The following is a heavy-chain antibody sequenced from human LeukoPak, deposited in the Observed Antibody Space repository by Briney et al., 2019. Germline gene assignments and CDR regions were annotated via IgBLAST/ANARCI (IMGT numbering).Heavy chain of an antibody. CDR1: GFTFSSYA. D-gene: IGHD6-13*01. J-gene: IGHJ6*02. Sequence: GGSLRLSCAASGFTFSSYAMHWVRQAPGKGLEWVAVISYDGSNKYYADSVKGRFTISRDNSKNTLYLQMNSLRAEDTAVYYCAKCLRPAVHSSSWSNPYYYGMDVWGQGTTVTVSS. CDR3: AKCLRPAVHSSSWSNPYYYGMDV. CDR2: ISYDGSNK. V-gene: IGHV3-30-3*02.